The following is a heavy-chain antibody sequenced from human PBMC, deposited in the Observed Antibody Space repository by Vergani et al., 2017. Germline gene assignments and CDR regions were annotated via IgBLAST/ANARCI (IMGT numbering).Heavy chain of an antibody. V-gene: IGHV4-61*02. D-gene: IGHD2-15*01. J-gene: IGHJ4*02. CDR1: GGSISSGSYY. CDR3: ATRFCSGGSCSDY. CDR2: IYTSGST. Sequence: QVQLQESGPGLVKPSQTLSLTCTVSGGSISSGSYYWSWIRQPAGKGLEWIGRIYTSGSTNYNPSLKSRVTISEDTSKNQFSLKLSSVTAADTAVYYCATRFCSGGSCSDYWGQGTLVTVSS.